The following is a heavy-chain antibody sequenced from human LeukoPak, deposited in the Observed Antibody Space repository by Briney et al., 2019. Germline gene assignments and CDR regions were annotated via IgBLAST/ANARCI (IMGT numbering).Heavy chain of an antibody. CDR3: ARHGEDYSNYVDY. CDR1: GGSISSSSYY. Sequence: NPSETLSLTCTVSGGSISSSSYYWGWIRQPPGKGLEWIGSIYYSGSTYYNPSLKSRVTISVDTSKNQFSLKLSSVTAADTAVYYCARHGEDYSNYVDYWGQGTLVTVSS. V-gene: IGHV4-39*01. J-gene: IGHJ4*02. CDR2: IYYSGST. D-gene: IGHD4-11*01.